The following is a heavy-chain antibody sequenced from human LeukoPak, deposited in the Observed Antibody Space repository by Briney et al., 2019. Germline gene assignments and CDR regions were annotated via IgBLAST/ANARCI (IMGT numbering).Heavy chain of an antibody. CDR2: ISSSSSTI. J-gene: IGHJ4*02. CDR1: GFTFSTYS. Sequence: PGGSLRLSCAASGFTFSTYSMNWVRQAPGKGLEWVSYISSSSSTIYYADSVKGRFTISRDKAKNSLYLQMNSLRDEDTAVYYCAARGYCSSTSCLLEYWGQGTLVTVSS. V-gene: IGHV3-48*02. CDR3: AARGYCSSTSCLLEY. D-gene: IGHD2-2*01.